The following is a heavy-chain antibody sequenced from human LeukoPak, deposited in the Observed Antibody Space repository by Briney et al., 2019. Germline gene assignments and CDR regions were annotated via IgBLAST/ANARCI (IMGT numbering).Heavy chain of an antibody. V-gene: IGHV1-18*01. D-gene: IGHD6-13*01. Sequence: GASVKVSCKASGYTFTSYGISWVRQAPGQGLEWMGWISAYNGNTNYAQKLQGRVTMTTDTSTSTAYMELRSLRPDDTAVYYCAKFLYSSSWYLGGDYYYYMDVWGKGTTVTVSS. CDR3: AKFLYSSSWYLGGDYYYYMDV. CDR1: GYTFTSYG. J-gene: IGHJ6*03. CDR2: ISAYNGNT.